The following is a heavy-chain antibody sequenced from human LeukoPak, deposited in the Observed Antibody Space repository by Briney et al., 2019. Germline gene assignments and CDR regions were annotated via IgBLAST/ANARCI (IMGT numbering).Heavy chain of an antibody. J-gene: IGHJ6*02. CDR2: INHNGNVN. Sequence: PGGSLRLSCAAPGFTFSSYWMNWARQAPGKGLEWVASINHNGNVNYYVDSVKGRFTISRDNAKNSLYLQMSNLRAEDTAVYFCARRSAYCSSTSCSRASYFYYGMDVWGQGTTVTVSS. CDR3: ARRSAYCSSTSCSRASYFYYGMDV. D-gene: IGHD2-2*01. V-gene: IGHV3-7*03. CDR1: GFTFSSYW.